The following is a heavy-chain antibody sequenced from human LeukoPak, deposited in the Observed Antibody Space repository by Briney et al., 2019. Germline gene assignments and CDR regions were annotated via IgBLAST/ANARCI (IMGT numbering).Heavy chain of an antibody. CDR3: ARVGATHHDAFDI. CDR2: ISGSGGST. D-gene: IGHD1-26*01. CDR1: GFTFSSYA. J-gene: IGHJ3*02. V-gene: IGHV3-23*01. Sequence: GGSLRLSCAASGFTFSSYAMSWVRQAPGKGLEWVSAISGSGGSTYYADSVKGRFTISRDNSKDTLYLQMNSLRAGDTAVYYCARVGATHHDAFDIWGQETMVTVSS.